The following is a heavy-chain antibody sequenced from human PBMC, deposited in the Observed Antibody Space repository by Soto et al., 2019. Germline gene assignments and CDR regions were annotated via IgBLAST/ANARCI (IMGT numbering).Heavy chain of an antibody. D-gene: IGHD6-13*01. CDR1: AFTLRSYG. CDR3: AKDPASAAGTFFDYYYYMDV. V-gene: IGHV3-30*18. J-gene: IGHJ6*03. Sequence: ESGGGAVQPGRSLRLSCPASAFTLRSYGMHWVRQAPGKGLEWVAVISHDGGNKYYADSVRGRFTISRDNSKNMIYLQMNSLRAEDTAVYYCAKDPASAAGTFFDYYYYMDVWGKGTTVTVSS. CDR2: ISHDGGNK.